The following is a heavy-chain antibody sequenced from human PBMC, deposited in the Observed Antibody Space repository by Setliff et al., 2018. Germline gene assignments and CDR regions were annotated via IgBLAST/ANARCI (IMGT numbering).Heavy chain of an antibody. Sequence: SETLSLTCTVYGGSFSNYYWSWIRQPPGKGLEWIGEINHSGSTYYNSSLTSRVTISVDTSKNQFSLKLRSVTAADTAVYYCARGRMRGSCSGPSCTYDPFDIWGQGTPVTVSS. V-gene: IGHV4-34*01. D-gene: IGHD2-2*01. CDR3: ARGRMRGSCSGPSCTYDPFDI. J-gene: IGHJ3*02. CDR2: INHSGST. CDR1: GGSFSNYY.